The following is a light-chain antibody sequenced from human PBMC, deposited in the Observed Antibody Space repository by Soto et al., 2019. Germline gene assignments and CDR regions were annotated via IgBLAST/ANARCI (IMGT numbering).Light chain of an antibody. Sequence: AVLLTQSPSSFSASTGDRATITCRASQDIHNYLAWYQQVPGKAPKLLLYAASILQTGVPSRFSGSGSGTDSTLTIDGLQSADFATYFCQHYYNYPWTFGQGTTV. V-gene: IGKV1-8*01. CDR3: QHYYNYPWT. J-gene: IGKJ1*01. CDR2: AAS. CDR1: QDIHNY.